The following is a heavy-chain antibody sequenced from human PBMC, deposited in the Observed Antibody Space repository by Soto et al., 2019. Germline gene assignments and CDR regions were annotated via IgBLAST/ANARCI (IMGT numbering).Heavy chain of an antibody. J-gene: IGHJ3*02. CDR1: GFTFSSYA. CDR2: ISGSGGST. CDR3: AKDRGPIVVVQNDAFDI. D-gene: IGHD2-2*01. Sequence: GGSLRLSCAASGFTFSSYAMSWVRQAPGKGLEWVSAISGSGGSTYYADSVKGRFAISRDNSKNTLYLQMNSLRAEDTAVYYCAKDRGPIVVVQNDAFDIWGQGTMVTVSS. V-gene: IGHV3-23*01.